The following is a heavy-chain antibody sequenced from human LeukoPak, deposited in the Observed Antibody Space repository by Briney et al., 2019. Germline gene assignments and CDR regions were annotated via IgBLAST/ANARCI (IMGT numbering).Heavy chain of an antibody. D-gene: IGHD3-10*01. J-gene: IGHJ4*02. CDR1: GFTFSRYW. CDR2: IKQDSSEK. Sequence: PGGSLRLSCAGSGFTFSRYWMSWVRQAPGKGLEWVANIKQDSSEKYYVDSVKGRFTISRDNAKNSLYLQMNSLRVEDTAVYYCTKLAKYFYGSETYYFFEHWGQGTPVTASS. CDR3: TKLAKYFYGSETYYFFEH. V-gene: IGHV3-7*01.